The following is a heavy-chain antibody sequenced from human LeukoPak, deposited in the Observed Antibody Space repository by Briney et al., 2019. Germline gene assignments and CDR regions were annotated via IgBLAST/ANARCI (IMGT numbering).Heavy chain of an antibody. CDR1: GRTVSSYA. Sequence: SSLKVYCKASGRTVSSYAIGWVRQVPHYWLEWMEAIIPTFAGANYAQKFQGRVTITADESTSTDYMELSSLRSEDTAVYYCARVSIRGLRFLEQGEGRYYFDYWGQGTLVTVSS. D-gene: IGHD3-3*01. J-gene: IGHJ4*02. CDR3: ARVSIRGLRFLEQGEGRYYFDY. CDR2: IIPTFAGA. V-gene: IGHV1-69*01.